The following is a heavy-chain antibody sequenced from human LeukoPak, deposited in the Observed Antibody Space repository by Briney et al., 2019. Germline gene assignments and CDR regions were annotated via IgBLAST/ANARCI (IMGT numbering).Heavy chain of an antibody. CDR2: IIPIFGTA. V-gene: IGHV1-69*13. CDR1: GGTFSSYA. Sequence: GASVKVSCKASGGTFSSYAISWVRQAPGQGLEWMGGIIPIFGTANYAQKFQGRVTITADESTSTAYMELSSLRSGDTAVYYCARGTLIAYCGGDCYGSFDYWGQGTLVTVSS. D-gene: IGHD2-21*02. CDR3: ARGTLIAYCGGDCYGSFDY. J-gene: IGHJ4*02.